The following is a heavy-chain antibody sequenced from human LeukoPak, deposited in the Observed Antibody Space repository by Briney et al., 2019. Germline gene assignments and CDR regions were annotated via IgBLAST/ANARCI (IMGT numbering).Heavy chain of an antibody. V-gene: IGHV3-23*01. J-gene: IGHJ4*02. CDR2: ISGSGGST. D-gene: IGHD6-13*01. CDR3: AKLGEAAGFYYFDY. Sequence: PGGSLRLSCAASGFTFSSYAMSWVRQAPGKGLEWASAISGSGGSTYYADSVKGRFTISRDNSKNTLYLQMNSLRAEDTAVYYCAKLGEAAGFYYFDYWGQGTLVTVSS. CDR1: GFTFSSYA.